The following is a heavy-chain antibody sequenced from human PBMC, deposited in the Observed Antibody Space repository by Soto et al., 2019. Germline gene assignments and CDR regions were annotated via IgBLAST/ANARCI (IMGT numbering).Heavy chain of an antibody. D-gene: IGHD3-10*01. CDR3: ARESDSGSYYFDY. CDR2: IYNSGST. V-gene: IGHV4-59*02. J-gene: IGHJ4*02. Sequence: PSETLSLTCTVSRGYVNTFHWSWVRQPAGKGLEWIVYIYNSGSTNYNPSLKSRVTISVDTSKNHFSLRMSSVTAADTAVYYCARESDSGSYYFDYWGRGTLVTVSS. CDR1: RGYVNTFH.